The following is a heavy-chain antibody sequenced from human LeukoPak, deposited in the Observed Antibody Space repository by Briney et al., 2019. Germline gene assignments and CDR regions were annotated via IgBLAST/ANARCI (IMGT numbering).Heavy chain of an antibody. Sequence: GGSLRLSCAASGFTFSSYSMNWVRQAPGKGLEWVSVINYSGVSTNYADSVKGRFIISRDNSKNTVYLQMNSLRVEDTAVYYCAKDQNWEGGYWGQGTLVTVSS. CDR2: INYSGVST. CDR1: GFTFSSYS. J-gene: IGHJ4*02. D-gene: IGHD7-27*01. V-gene: IGHV3-23*01. CDR3: AKDQNWEGGY.